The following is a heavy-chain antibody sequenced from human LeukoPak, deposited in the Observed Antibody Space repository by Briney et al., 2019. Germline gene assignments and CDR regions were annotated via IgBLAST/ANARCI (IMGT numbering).Heavy chain of an antibody. V-gene: IGHV1-58*01. J-gene: IGHJ5*02. CDR3: AADPYYYGSGSYVFRFDP. Sequence: SVKVSCKASGFTFTSSAVQWVRQARGQRLEWIGWIVVGSGNTNYAQKFQERVTITRDMSTSTAYMELSGLRSEDTAVYYCAADPYYYGSGSYVFRFDPWGQGTLVTVSS. D-gene: IGHD3-10*01. CDR1: GFTFTSSA. CDR2: IVVGSGNT.